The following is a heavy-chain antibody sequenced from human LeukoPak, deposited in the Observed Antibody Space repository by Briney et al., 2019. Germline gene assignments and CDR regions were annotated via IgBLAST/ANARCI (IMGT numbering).Heavy chain of an antibody. CDR2: INPSGGSA. J-gene: IGHJ1*01. V-gene: IGHV1-46*01. Sequence: GASVKVSCKASGYTFTSYHMHWVRQAPGQGLEWMGIINPSGGSARYAQRFQGRVTLTRDTSTTTVYMELSSLRSEDTAVYYCARVYYDSSEECFQHWGQGTLVTVSS. CDR3: ARVYYDSSEECFQH. CDR1: GYTFTSYH. D-gene: IGHD3-22*01.